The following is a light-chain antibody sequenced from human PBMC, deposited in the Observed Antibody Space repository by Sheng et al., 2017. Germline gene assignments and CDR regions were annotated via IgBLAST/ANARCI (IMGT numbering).Light chain of an antibody. Sequence: QSALTQPASVSGSPGQSITISCTGTSSDIGRYNYVSWSQQHPGKAPKLIIFDVGSRPSGVSNRFSGSKSGNTASLTISGLQTEDEADYYCSSYTSSATWVFGGGTRLTVL. V-gene: IGLV2-14*01. CDR2: DVG. J-gene: IGLJ3*02. CDR3: SSYTSSATWV. CDR1: SSDIGRYNY.